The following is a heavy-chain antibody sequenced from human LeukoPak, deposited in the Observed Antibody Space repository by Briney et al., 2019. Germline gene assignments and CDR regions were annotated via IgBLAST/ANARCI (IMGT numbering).Heavy chain of an antibody. V-gene: IGHV3-11*01. CDR2: ITDNGSKI. Sequence: GGSLRLSCAASGFIFSDYYMGWIRQAPGRGLEWISYITDNGSKIYYTDSVKGRFTMSRDNAKKSLYLQMNSLRAEDTAVYYCARSGPSRFGFWGQGTLVTVSS. D-gene: IGHD6-25*01. J-gene: IGHJ4*02. CDR1: GFIFSDYY. CDR3: ARSGPSRFGF.